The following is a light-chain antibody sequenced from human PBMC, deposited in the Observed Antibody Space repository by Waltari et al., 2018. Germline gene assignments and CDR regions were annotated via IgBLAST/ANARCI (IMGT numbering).Light chain of an antibody. CDR3: QQDYNLPWT. Sequence: EIVMTQSPATLSLSPGERATLSCRASQSVSSSYLSWYQQKPGQAPRLLIYGASTRATGMPSRFSGSGSGTDFTLTISSLQPEDFAVYYCQQDYNLPWTFGQGTKVEIK. CDR2: GAS. CDR1: QSVSSSY. J-gene: IGKJ1*01. V-gene: IGKV3D-7*01.